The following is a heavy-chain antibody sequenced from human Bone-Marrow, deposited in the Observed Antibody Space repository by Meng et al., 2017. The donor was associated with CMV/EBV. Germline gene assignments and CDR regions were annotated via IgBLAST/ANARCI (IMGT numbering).Heavy chain of an antibody. CDR2: IKQDGSEK. CDR1: GFTVSSNY. V-gene: IGHV3-7*01. J-gene: IGHJ1*01. Sequence: GGSLRLSCAASGFTVSSNYMSWVRQAPGKGLEWVANIKQDGSEKYYVDSVKGRFTISRDNAKNSLYLQMNSLRAEDTAVYYCARDRPYYYGSGSYYNGHFQHWGQGTLVTVSS. CDR3: ARDRPYYYGSGSYYNGHFQH. D-gene: IGHD3-10*01.